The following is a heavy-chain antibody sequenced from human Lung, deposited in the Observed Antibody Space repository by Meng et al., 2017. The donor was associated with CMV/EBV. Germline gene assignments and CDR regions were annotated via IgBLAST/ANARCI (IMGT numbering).Heavy chain of an antibody. Sequence: GSLRLSCTVSGCTISSYYWSWIRQPPGKGLEWIGYIYYSGSTNYNPSLKSRVIISVDTSKNQFSLKLSSVTAADTAVYYCASVTGSSDSIGYYYYYGMDVWGQGTMVTVSS. V-gene: IGHV4-59*01. CDR3: ASVTGSSDSIGYYYYYGMDV. D-gene: IGHD3-22*01. CDR1: GCTISSYY. J-gene: IGHJ6*02. CDR2: IYYSGST.